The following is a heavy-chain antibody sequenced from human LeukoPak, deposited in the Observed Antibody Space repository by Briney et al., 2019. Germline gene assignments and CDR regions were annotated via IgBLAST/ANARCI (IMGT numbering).Heavy chain of an antibody. D-gene: IGHD5-24*01. CDR2: IYYSGST. CDR3: ARDRGDGYNSYYYYYYGMDV. Sequence: SETLSLTCTVSGGSISSYYWSWIRQPPGKGLEWIGYIYYSGSTNYNPSLKSRVTISVDTSKNQFSPKLSSVTAADTAVYYCARDRGDGYNSYYYYYYGMDVWGQGTTVTVSS. J-gene: IGHJ6*02. CDR1: GGSISSYY. V-gene: IGHV4-59*01.